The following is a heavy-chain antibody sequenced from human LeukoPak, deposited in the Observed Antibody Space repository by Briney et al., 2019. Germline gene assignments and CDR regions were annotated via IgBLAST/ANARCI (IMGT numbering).Heavy chain of an antibody. CDR1: GFTFSDYY. CDR2: IRNKAYGGTT. Sequence: GGSLRLSCAASGFTFSDYYMSWIRQAPGKGLEWVSSIRNKAYGGTTEYAASVKGRFTISREESKSIAHLQMNSLETEDTAMYYCCRADIWSGYYSTSANFDYWGQGTLVTVSS. D-gene: IGHD3-3*01. J-gene: IGHJ4*02. V-gene: IGHV3-71*01. CDR3: CRADIWSGYYSTSANFDY.